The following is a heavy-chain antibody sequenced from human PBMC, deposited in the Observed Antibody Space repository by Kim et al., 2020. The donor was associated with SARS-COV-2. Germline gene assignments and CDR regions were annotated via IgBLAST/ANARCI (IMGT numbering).Heavy chain of an antibody. V-gene: IGHV1-69*13. CDR1: GGTFSSYA. D-gene: IGHD5-12*01. J-gene: IGHJ6*02. CDR2: IIPIFGTA. Sequence: SVKVSCKASGGTFSSYAISWVRQAPGQGLEWMGGIIPIFGTANYAQKFQGRVTITADESTSTAYMELSSLRSEDTAVYYCARSPISGFPPWVIYYGMDVWGQGTTVTVSS. CDR3: ARSPISGFPPWVIYYGMDV.